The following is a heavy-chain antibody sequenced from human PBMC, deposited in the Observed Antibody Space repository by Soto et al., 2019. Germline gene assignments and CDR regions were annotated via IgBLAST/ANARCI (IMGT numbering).Heavy chain of an antibody. Sequence: GGSLRLSCAASGFIFSSYSMNWVRQAPGKGLEWVSSISSSSSYIYYADSVKGRFTISRDNAKNSLYLQMNSLRAEDTAVYYCARDGSGSRKGWFDPWGQGTLVTVSS. D-gene: IGHD3-10*01. J-gene: IGHJ5*02. CDR2: ISSSSSYI. CDR3: ARDGSGSRKGWFDP. V-gene: IGHV3-21*01. CDR1: GFIFSSYS.